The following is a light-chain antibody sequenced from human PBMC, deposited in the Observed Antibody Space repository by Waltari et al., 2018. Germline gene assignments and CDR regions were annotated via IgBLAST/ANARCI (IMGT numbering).Light chain of an antibody. CDR2: SAS. Sequence: EILMTQSPATLSVSLGERVTLSCRSSQSIGTNLALYQHKRGQAPRLLIYSASARPPGIPARFRGSGSGTEFTLTISSLQSEDFAVYYCQQYNDWPPLTFGQGTRLEIK. J-gene: IGKJ5*01. CDR1: QSIGTN. CDR3: QQYNDWPPLT. V-gene: IGKV3-15*01.